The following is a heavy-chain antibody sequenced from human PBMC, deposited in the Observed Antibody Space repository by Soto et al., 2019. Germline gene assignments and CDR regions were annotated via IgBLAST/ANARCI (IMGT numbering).Heavy chain of an antibody. CDR1: GGTFSSYA. V-gene: IGHV1-69*06. D-gene: IGHD2-15*01. J-gene: IGHJ5*02. CDR2: IIPIFGTA. Sequence: QVQLVQSGAEVKKPGSSVKVSCKASGGTFSSYAISWVRQAPGQGLEWMGGIIPIFGTANYAQKFQGRVTITADKSTSTAYMELSSLRSEDTAVYYCARGQGYCSGGSCYFNWFDPWGQGTLVTVSS. CDR3: ARGQGYCSGGSCYFNWFDP.